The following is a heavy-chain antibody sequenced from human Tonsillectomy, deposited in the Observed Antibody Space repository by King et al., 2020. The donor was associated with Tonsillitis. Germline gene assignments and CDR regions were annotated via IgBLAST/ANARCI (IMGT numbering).Heavy chain of an antibody. CDR2: IYSGGST. D-gene: IGHD1-26*01. Sequence: VQLVESGGGLVQPGGSLRLSCAASGFTVNGNYMSWVRQAPGKGLEWVSAIYSGGSTYYADSVKGRFTISRDNSKNTVYLQMNILRAEDTAVFYCAGGTEWDPPDYWGQGTLVTVSS. V-gene: IGHV3-66*01. J-gene: IGHJ4*02. CDR1: GFTVNGNY. CDR3: AGGTEWDPPDY.